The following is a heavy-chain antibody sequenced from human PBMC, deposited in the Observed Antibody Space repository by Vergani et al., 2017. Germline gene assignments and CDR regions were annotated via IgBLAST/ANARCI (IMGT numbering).Heavy chain of an antibody. D-gene: IGHD6-13*01. J-gene: IGHJ4*02. CDR2: IWYDGSNK. Sequence: QVQLVESGGGVVQPGRSLRLSCAASGFTFSSYGMHWVRQAPGKGLEWVAIIWYDGSNKYYADSVKGRFTISRDNSKNTLYLQMNSLRAEDTSVYYCARDHSSSWTXFDYWGQGTLVTVSS. V-gene: IGHV3-33*01. CDR1: GFTFSSYG. CDR3: ARDHSSSWTXFDY.